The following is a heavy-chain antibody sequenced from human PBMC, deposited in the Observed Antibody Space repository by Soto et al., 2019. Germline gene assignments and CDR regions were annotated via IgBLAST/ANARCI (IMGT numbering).Heavy chain of an antibody. CDR2: ISGSSGNT. CDR1: GFGFNSYG. J-gene: IGHJ4*02. V-gene: IGHV3-23*01. D-gene: IGHD2-15*01. CDR3: AKYRGYCSGGRCSREGYLDY. Sequence: EVQLLESGGGLAQPGGSLRLSCVGSGFGFNSYGMSWVRQAPGKGLEWVSGISGSSGNTYYADSVKGRFTISRDNSKNTLYLQMNSLRAGDTAVYYCAKYRGYCSGGRCSREGYLDYWGQGTLVTVSS.